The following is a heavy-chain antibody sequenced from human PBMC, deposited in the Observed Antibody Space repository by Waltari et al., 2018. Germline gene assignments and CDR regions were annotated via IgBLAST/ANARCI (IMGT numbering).Heavy chain of an antibody. V-gene: IGHV3-15*02. J-gene: IGHJ4*02. CDR1: GLTFSKIW. Sequence: EVQLVESGGTLVKPGGSRRLSCEVSGLTFSKIWLSWVRQAPGKGLEWVGRIKSKIDGGSTDYAAPVSGRFSISRDDSKNMLFLEMNSLKTEDTAVYYCAGGPGTYWSGLLDYWGQGAQVTVSS. CDR2: IKSKIDGGST. D-gene: IGHD3-3*01. CDR3: AGGPGTYWSGLLDY.